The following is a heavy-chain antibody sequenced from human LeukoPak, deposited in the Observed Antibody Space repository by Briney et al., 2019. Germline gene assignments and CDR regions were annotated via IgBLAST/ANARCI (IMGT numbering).Heavy chain of an antibody. D-gene: IGHD3-10*01. CDR1: GDSISSSTYY. J-gene: IGHJ4*02. CDR3: AGYYSPHPSFFHYFDY. CDR2: ISYSGRT. V-gene: IGHV4-39*01. Sequence: SETLSLTCYVSGDSISSSTYYWGWIRQPPGEGLEWIGTISYSGRTYYNPSLRSRATLSVDTSKIQFSLKLSSVTAADTAVYYCAGYYSPHPSFFHYFDYWGQGTLVTVSS.